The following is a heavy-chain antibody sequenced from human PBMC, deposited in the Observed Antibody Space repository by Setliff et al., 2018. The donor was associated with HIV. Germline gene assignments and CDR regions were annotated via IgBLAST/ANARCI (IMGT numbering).Heavy chain of an antibody. CDR2: VYTSGTT. CDR3: ARLIHTGLLYFDY. V-gene: IGHV4-4*09. J-gene: IGHJ4*02. CDR1: GVSISGHF. D-gene: IGHD2-8*02. Sequence: SETLSLTCFVSGVSISGHFWGWIRQPPGKGLEWIGYVYTSGTTEYNPSLDSRVTISVDTSRDQFSLNLRSVTAADTALYFCARLIHTGLLYFDYWGLGMLVTVSS.